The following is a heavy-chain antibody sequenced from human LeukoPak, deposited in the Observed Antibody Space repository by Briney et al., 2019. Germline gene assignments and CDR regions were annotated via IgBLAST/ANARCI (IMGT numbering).Heavy chain of an antibody. CDR3: ASSLSPDAFDV. Sequence: SETLSLTCTVSGGSISSGGYYWSWIRQHPEKGLEWIGYIYFSGTTYYNPSLKSRVTISVDTSKNQFSLKLSSVAAAGTAVYYCASSLSPDAFDVWGQGTMVTVSS. CDR2: IYFSGTT. J-gene: IGHJ3*01. CDR1: GGSISSGGYY. V-gene: IGHV4-31*03. D-gene: IGHD3-10*01.